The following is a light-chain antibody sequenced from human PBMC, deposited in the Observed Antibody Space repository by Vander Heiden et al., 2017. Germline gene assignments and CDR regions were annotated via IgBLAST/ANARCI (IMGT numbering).Light chain of an antibody. J-gene: IGKJ4*01. V-gene: IGKV1-39*01. Sequence: DIQMTQSPSSLSASVVDRVTITCRASQSISTYLNWYQQKPGKAPKLLIYATSNLQSGVPSRFSGSGSGTDFTLTISRLQYEDFATYYCQRSHSAPFTFGGGTKVEIK. CDR2: ATS. CDR3: QRSHSAPFT. CDR1: QSISTY.